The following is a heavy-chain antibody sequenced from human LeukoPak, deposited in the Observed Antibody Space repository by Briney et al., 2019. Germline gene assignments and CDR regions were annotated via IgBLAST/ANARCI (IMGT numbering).Heavy chain of an antibody. V-gene: IGHV6-1*01. CDR1: GDSVSSNSAA. J-gene: IGHJ5*02. CDR2: TYYRSKWYN. D-gene: IGHD6-6*01. Sequence: SQTLSLTFAISGDSVSSNSAAWNWIRQSPSRGLEWLGRTYYRSKWYNDYAVSVKSRITINPDTSKNQFSLQLNSVTPEDTAVYYCARSSIAARYNWFDPWGQGTLVTVSS. CDR3: ARSSIAARYNWFDP.